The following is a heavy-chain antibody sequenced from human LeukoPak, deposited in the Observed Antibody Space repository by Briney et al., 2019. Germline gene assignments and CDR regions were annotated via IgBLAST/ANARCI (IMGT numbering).Heavy chain of an antibody. CDR1: GFTFSSYW. Sequence: GGSLRLSCAASGFTFSSYWMHWVRQAPGKGLEWVSSISSSSSYIYYADSVKGRFTISRDNAKNSLFLQMNSLRAEDTAVYYCARDYSGSSLDYWGQGTLVTVSS. CDR3: ARDYSGSSLDY. D-gene: IGHD1-26*01. CDR2: ISSSSSYI. J-gene: IGHJ4*02. V-gene: IGHV3-21*01.